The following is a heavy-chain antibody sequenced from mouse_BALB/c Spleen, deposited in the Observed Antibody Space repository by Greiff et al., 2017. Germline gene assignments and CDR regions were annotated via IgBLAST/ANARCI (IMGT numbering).Heavy chain of an antibody. V-gene: IGHV2-6-7*01. D-gene: IGHD2-3*01. CDR2: IWGDGST. J-gene: IGHJ1*01. Sequence: VHLVESGPGLVAPSQSLSITCTVSGFSLTGYGVNWVRQPPGKGLEWLGMIWGDGSTDYNSALKSRLSISKDNSKSQVFLKMNSLQTDDTARYYCAREGDGYSPYWYFDVWGAGTTVTVSS. CDR1: GFSLTGYG. CDR3: AREGDGYSPYWYFDV.